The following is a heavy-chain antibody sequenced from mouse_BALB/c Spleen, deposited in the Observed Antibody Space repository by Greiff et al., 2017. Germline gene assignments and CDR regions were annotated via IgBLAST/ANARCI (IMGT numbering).Heavy chain of an antibody. D-gene: IGHD2-4*01. V-gene: IGHV2-6-7*01. CDR3: ARAGGASTMTFDY. J-gene: IGHJ2*01. CDR1: GFSLTGYG. CDR2: IWGDGST. Sequence: VHLVESGPGLVAPSQSLSITCTVSGFSLTGYGVNWVRQPPGKGLEWLGMIWGDGSTDYNSALKSRLSISKDNSKSQVFLKMNSLQTDDTARYYCARAGGASTMTFDYWGQGTTLTVSA.